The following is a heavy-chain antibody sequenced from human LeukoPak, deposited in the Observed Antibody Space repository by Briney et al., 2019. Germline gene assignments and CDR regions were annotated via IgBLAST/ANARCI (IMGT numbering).Heavy chain of an antibody. J-gene: IGHJ6*02. V-gene: IGHV4-59*08. CDR3: ARRGYCSGGSCYSDGMDV. CDR1: GGSISSYY. CDR2: IYYSGST. D-gene: IGHD2-15*01. Sequence: SETLSLTCTVSGGSISSYYWSWIWQPPGKGLEWIGYIYYSGSTNYNPSLKSRVTISVDTSKNQFSLKLSSVTAADTAVYYCARRGYCSGGSCYSDGMDVWGQGTTVTVSS.